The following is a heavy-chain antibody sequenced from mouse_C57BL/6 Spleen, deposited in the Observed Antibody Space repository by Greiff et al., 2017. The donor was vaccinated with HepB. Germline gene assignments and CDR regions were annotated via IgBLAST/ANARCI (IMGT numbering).Heavy chain of an antibody. CDR3: ARRGYDYPFDY. V-gene: IGHV5-12*01. J-gene: IGHJ2*01. CDR1: GFTFSDYY. CDR2: ISNGGGST. D-gene: IGHD2-4*01. Sequence: EVNVVESGGGLVQPGGSLKLSCAASGFTFSDYYMYWVRQTPEKRLEWVAYISNGGGSTYYPDTVKGRFTISRDNAKNTLYLQMSRLKSEDTAMYYCARRGYDYPFDYWGQGTTLTVSS.